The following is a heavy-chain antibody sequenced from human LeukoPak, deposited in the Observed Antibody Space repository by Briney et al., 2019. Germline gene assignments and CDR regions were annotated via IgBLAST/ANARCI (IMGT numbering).Heavy chain of an antibody. CDR1: GISVSNDY. CDR3: ARDRRGEKDFDV. CDR2: IYADGYT. J-gene: IGHJ3*01. V-gene: IGHV3-53*04. Sequence: GGSLRLSCAASGISVSNDYMSWVRQAPGKGLEWVSAIYADGYTRDAASVKGRFSISRHNSKNTVYLQMDNLRPEDTVVYYCARDRRGEKDFDVWGPGTMVTVSS.